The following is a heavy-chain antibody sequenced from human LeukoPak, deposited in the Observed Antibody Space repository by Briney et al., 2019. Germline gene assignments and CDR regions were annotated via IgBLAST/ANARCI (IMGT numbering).Heavy chain of an antibody. Sequence: PGGSLRLSCSASGFTFSSYAMSWVRQAPGKGLDWVSAISGSGVRTYYADSVKGRFTISRDNSKNTLYLQMNSLRAEDTAVYYCAKRRISAAGSQGYYFEYWGQGTLVTVSS. CDR3: AKRRISAAGSQGYYFEY. CDR2: ISGSGVRT. V-gene: IGHV3-23*01. J-gene: IGHJ4*02. CDR1: GFTFSSYA. D-gene: IGHD6-13*01.